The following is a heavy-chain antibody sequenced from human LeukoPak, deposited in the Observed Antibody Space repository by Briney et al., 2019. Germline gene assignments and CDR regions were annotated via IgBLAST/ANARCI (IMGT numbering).Heavy chain of an antibody. CDR3: ARSRRVVVAATWFDP. J-gene: IGHJ5*02. V-gene: IGHV4-34*01. Sequence: SETLSLTCAVYGGSFSGYYWSWIRQPPGKGLEWIGEINHSGSTNYNPSLKSRVTISVDTSKNQFSLKLSSVTAADTAVYYCARSRRVVVAATWFDPWGQGTLLTVSS. D-gene: IGHD2-15*01. CDR2: INHSGST. CDR1: GGSFSGYY.